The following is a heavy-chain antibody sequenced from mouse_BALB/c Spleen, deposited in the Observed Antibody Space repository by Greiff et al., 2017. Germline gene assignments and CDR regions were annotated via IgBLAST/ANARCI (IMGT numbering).Heavy chain of an antibody. Sequence: QVQLKESGAELVRPGTSVKVSCKASGYAFTNYLIEWVKQRPGQGLEWIGVINPGSGGTNYNEKFKGKATLTADKSSSTAYMQLSSLTSDDSAVYFCARDYGNYLWFAYWGQGTLVTVSA. CDR1: GYAFTNYL. J-gene: IGHJ3*01. D-gene: IGHD2-1*01. CDR3: ARDYGNYLWFAY. CDR2: INPGSGGT. V-gene: IGHV1-54*01.